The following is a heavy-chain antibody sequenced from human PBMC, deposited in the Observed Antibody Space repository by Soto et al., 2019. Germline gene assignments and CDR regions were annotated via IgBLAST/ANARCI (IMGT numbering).Heavy chain of an antibody. CDR1: GYTFTSYD. V-gene: IGHV1-8*01. D-gene: IGHD3-10*01. J-gene: IGHJ6*02. CDR2: MNPNSGNT. Sequence: ASVKVSCKASGYTFTSYDINWVRQATGQGLEWMGWMNPNSGNTGYAQKFQGRVTMTRNTSISTAYMELSSLRSEDTAVYYCARDFRVRGVIIYYYYGMDVWGQGTTVTVSS. CDR3: ARDFRVRGVIIYYYYGMDV.